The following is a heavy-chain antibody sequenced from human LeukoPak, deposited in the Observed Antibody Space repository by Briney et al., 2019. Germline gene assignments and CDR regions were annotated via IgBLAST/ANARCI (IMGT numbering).Heavy chain of an antibody. J-gene: IGHJ3*02. CDR2: ISWNSGSI. CDR3: AKAPSGWTLDAFDI. V-gene: IGHV3-9*01. CDR1: GFNFDDYA. D-gene: IGHD6-19*01. Sequence: GGSLRLSCAASGFNFDDYAMHWVRQAPGKGLEWVSGISWNSGSIGYADSVKGRFTISRDNAKNSLYLQMNSLRAEDTALYYCAKAPSGWTLDAFDIWGQGTMVTVSS.